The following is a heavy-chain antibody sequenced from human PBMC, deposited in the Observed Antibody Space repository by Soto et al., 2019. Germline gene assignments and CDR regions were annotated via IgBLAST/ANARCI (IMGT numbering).Heavy chain of an antibody. J-gene: IGHJ5*02. V-gene: IGHV4-61*01. CDR1: GGSVSSGSYY. D-gene: IGHD7-27*01. Sequence: LSLTCTVSGGSVSSGSYYWSWIRQPPGKGLEWIGYIYYSGSTNYNPSLKSRVTISVDTSKNQFSLKLSSVTAADTAVYYCARGLTGDWFDPWGQGTMVTVSS. CDR2: IYYSGST. CDR3: ARGLTGDWFDP.